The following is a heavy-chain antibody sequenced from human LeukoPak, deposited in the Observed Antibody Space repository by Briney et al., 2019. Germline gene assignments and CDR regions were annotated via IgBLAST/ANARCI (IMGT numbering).Heavy chain of an antibody. J-gene: IGHJ6*03. CDR2: IGSRGTVI. Sequence: GGSLRLSCVVSGFTFRPYEMNWVRQAPGKGLEWVSYIGSRGTVILYADSVKGRFTISRDNAKNSLYLQMNSLRAEDTALYYCARGGNNWNGTKSYYMDVWGKGTTVTVSS. CDR1: GFTFRPYE. D-gene: IGHD1-1*01. CDR3: ARGGNNWNGTKSYYMDV. V-gene: IGHV3-48*03.